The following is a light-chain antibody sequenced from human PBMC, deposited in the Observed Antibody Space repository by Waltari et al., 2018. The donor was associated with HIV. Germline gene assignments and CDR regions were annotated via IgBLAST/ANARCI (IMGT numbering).Light chain of an antibody. V-gene: IGKV1-39*01. J-gene: IGKJ3*01. CDR3: LQGYISPLT. Sequence: DIQMTQSPSSLSASVGDRVTITCRTSHSINTFLNWYQMKPGKVPRLLIYGAYRLESGVPSRFSATGSGTDFSLTISSLQPEDFVTYYCLQGYISPLTFGPGTKVDIK. CDR1: HSINTF. CDR2: GAY.